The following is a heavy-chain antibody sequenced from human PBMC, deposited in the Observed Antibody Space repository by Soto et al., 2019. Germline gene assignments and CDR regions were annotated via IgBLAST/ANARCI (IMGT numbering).Heavy chain of an antibody. J-gene: IGHJ6*03. CDR1: GYTFTSYG. CDR3: ARDRGADVVLRFLGWSTPDNYYYYYMEV. V-gene: IGHV1-18*01. CDR2: ISAYNGNT. D-gene: IGHD3-3*01. Sequence: GASVKVSCKASGYTFTSYGISWVRQAPGQGLEWMGWISAYNGNTNYAQKLQGRVTMTTDTSTSTAYMELRSLRSDDTAVYYCARDRGADVVLRFLGWSTPDNYYYYYMEVWG.